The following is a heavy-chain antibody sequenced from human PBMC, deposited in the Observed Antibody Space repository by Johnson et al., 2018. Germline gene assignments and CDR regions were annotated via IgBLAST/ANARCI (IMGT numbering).Heavy chain of an antibody. V-gene: IGHV3-21*01. CDR3: ARDAGTVVSGYFQH. Sequence: EVQLVESGGGLVEPGGSLRLSCAASGFTFSNYNMNWVRQAPGKGLEWVSSISSSSSYIYYADSVKGRFTISRDNAENSLYLQMNSLRAEDTAVYYCARDAGTVVSGYFQHWGQGTLVTVSS. J-gene: IGHJ1*01. CDR1: GFTFSNYN. D-gene: IGHD1-1*01. CDR2: ISSSSSYI.